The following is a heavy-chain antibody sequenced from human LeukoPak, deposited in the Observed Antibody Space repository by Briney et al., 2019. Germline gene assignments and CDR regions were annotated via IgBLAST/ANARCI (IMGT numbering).Heavy chain of an antibody. CDR2: ISAYNGNT. CDR1: GYTFTSYG. V-gene: IGHV1-18*01. D-gene: IGHD2-2*01. CDR3: ARDRGSDIVVVPGWFDP. J-gene: IGHJ5*02. Sequence: GASVKVSCKASGYTFTSYGISWVRQAPGQGLEWMGWISAYNGNTNYAQELQGRVTMTTDTSTSTAYMELSRLRSDDTAVYYCARDRGSDIVVVPGWFDPWGQGTLVTVSS.